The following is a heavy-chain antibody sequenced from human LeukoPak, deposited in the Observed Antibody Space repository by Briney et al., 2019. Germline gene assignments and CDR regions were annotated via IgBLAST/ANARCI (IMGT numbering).Heavy chain of an antibody. CDR2: IYSGGST. CDR1: GFTFSSYE. Sequence: GGSLRLSCAASGFTFSSYEMNWVRQAPGKGLEWVSVIYSGGSTYYADSVKGRFTISRHNSKNTLYLQMNSLRAEDTAVYYCAAYYDSSGSNPSDYWGQGTLVTVSS. V-gene: IGHV3-53*04. J-gene: IGHJ4*02. CDR3: AAYYDSSGSNPSDY. D-gene: IGHD3-22*01.